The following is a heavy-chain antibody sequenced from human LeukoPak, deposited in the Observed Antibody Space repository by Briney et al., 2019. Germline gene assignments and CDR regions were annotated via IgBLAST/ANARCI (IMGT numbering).Heavy chain of an antibody. CDR2: IYTSGDT. V-gene: IGHV4-4*07. J-gene: IGHJ4*02. Sequence: SETLSLTCSVSGGSINTNYWSWIRQSAGKGLEWIGRIYTSGDTKYNASLRSRVTMSIDTSKNELSLKLNSVTAADTAVYFCARWYCSSGTCYYLDYWGQGTLVTVSS. D-gene: IGHD2-2*01. CDR3: ARWYCSSGTCYYLDY. CDR1: GGSINTNY.